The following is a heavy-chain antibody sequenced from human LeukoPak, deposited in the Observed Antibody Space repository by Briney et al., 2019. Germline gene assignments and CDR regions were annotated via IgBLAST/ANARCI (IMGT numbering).Heavy chain of an antibody. Sequence: PGGSLRLSCAASGFTFSNYGMHWVRQAPGKGLEWVAFIRYDGSNKYYADSVKGRFTISRDNSKNTLYLQMNSLRAEDTAVYYCATVDYYILTGFDYWGQGTLVTVSS. J-gene: IGHJ4*02. CDR2: IRYDGSNK. CDR3: ATVDYYILTGFDY. V-gene: IGHV3-30*02. D-gene: IGHD3-9*01. CDR1: GFTFSNYG.